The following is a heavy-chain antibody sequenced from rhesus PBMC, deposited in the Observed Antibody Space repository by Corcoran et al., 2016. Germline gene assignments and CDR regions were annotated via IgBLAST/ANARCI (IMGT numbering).Heavy chain of an antibody. CDR1: GGSISGYY. V-gene: IGHV4-81*01. CDR2: IDGNIAGT. D-gene: IGHD3-28*01. CDR3: ARTGDYYDSGYRFDY. J-gene: IGHJ4*01. Sequence: QLQLQASGPGLVKPSETLSLTCAVSGGSISGYYWSWIRQPPGQGLEWIGNIDGNIAGTNYNPSLKSRVTISKDTSKNQFSLKLSSVTAADTAVYYCARTGDYYDSGYRFDYWGQGVLVTVSS.